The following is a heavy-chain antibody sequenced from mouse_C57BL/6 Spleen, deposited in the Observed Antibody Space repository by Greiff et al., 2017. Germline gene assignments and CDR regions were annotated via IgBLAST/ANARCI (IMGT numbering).Heavy chain of an antibody. D-gene: IGHD1-1*01. V-gene: IGHV1-42*01. CDR2: INPSTGGT. CDR3: ARGDYYGSSRYWYFDV. CDR1: GYSFTGYY. J-gene: IGHJ1*03. Sequence: VQLQQSGPELVKPGASVKISCKASGYSFTGYYMNWVKQSPEKSLEWIGEINPSTGGTTYNQKFKAKATLTVDKSSSTACTQLKSLTSEDSAVYYGARGDYYGSSRYWYFDVWGTGTTVTVSS.